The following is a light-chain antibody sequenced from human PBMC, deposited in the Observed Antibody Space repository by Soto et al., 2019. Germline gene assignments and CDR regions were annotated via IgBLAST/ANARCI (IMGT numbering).Light chain of an antibody. CDR1: ETVATN. CDR2: GAS. Sequence: VMTQSPATLSVSPGERATLSCWASETVATNQAWYQQKPGQAPRLLISGASTRAAGISDRFRGSGSGTEFTLTISSLRSEDSAINYCQHYFEWPPMTFAQGTKVEI. V-gene: IGKV3-15*01. J-gene: IGKJ1*01. CDR3: QHYFEWPPMT.